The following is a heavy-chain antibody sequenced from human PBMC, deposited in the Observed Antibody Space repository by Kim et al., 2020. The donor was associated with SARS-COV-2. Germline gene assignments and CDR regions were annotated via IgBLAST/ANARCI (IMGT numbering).Heavy chain of an antibody. CDR1: GFTFSSYS. J-gene: IGHJ5*02. CDR2: ISSSSSYI. CDR3: ARVIGTSPYNWFDT. V-gene: IGHV3-21*01. Sequence: GGSLRLSCAASGFTFSSYSMNWVRQAPGKGLEWVSSISSSSSYIYYADSVKGRFTISRDNAKNSLYLQMNSLRAEDTAVYYCARVIGTSPYNWFDTWGQGTLVTVSS.